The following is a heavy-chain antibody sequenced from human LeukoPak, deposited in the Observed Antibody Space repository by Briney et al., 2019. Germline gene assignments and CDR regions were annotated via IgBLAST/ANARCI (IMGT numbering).Heavy chain of an antibody. CDR2: MNHRGST. CDR1: GGSFSGNY. J-gene: IGHJ4*02. D-gene: IGHD3-3*02. Sequence: SETLSLTCAVYGGSFSGNYWSWVRQPPGKGLEWIGEMNHRGSTNYNPSLKSRVTISIDTSKNQFFLKLNSLTAADTAVYYCARVPESVGINYFDSWGQGTLVTVSP. CDR3: ARVPESVGINYFDS. V-gene: IGHV4-34*01.